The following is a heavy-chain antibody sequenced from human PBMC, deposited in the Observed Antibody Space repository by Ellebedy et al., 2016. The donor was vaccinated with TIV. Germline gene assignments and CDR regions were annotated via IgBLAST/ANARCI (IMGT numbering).Heavy chain of an antibody. CDR1: GFTFSDYS. CDR3: ARGNYRGNWFDP. J-gene: IGHJ5*02. D-gene: IGHD4-11*01. V-gene: IGHV3-21*01. Sequence: GESLKISCAASGFTFSDYSMNWVRQAPGKGLEWVSSIRTGSSFIFYADSLKGRFTISRDNAKSSLYLQMNGLRAEDTAVYYCARGNYRGNWFDPWGQGTLVTVSS. CDR2: IRTGSSFI.